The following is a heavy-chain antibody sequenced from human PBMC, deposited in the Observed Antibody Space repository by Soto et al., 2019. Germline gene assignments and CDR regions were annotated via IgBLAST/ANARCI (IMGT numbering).Heavy chain of an antibody. CDR2: IYWDDDK. D-gene: IGHD6-19*01. CDR3: AHRQDYSSGWNGYFDY. V-gene: IGHV2-5*02. Sequence: QITLKESGPTLVKPTQTLTLTCTFSGFSLSTSGVGVGWIRQPPGKALEWLALIYWDDDKRYSPSLKNRLTITKDTSKNQVVLTMTNMDPVDTATYFCAHRQDYSSGWNGYFDYWGQGTLVTVSS. J-gene: IGHJ4*02. CDR1: GFSLSTSGVG.